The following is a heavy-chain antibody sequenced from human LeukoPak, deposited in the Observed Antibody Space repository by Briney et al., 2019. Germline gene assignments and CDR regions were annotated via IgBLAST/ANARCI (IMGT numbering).Heavy chain of an antibody. CDR3: ARGGPLERAPDAFDL. CDR2: INPQNTGT. J-gene: IGHJ3*01. Sequence: ASVKVSCKASGYTFTGYYIHWVRQAPGQGLEWMGWINPQNTGTNYAQKFQDRVTMTRDTSIRTAYMVLIRLKSDDTAVFYCARGGPLERAPDAFDLWGQGTMVTVSS. V-gene: IGHV1-2*02. CDR1: GYTFTGYY. D-gene: IGHD1-1*01.